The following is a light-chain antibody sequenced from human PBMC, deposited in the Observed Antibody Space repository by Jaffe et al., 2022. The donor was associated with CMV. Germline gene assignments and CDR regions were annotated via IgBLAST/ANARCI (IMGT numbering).Light chain of an antibody. CDR1: SSNIGKNY. CDR2: END. J-gene: IGLJ3*02. V-gene: IGLV1-51*02. CDR3: AAWDTSLSGGV. Sequence: QSVLTQPPSVSAAPGQKVTISCSGSSSNIGKNYVSWYQQLPGTAPKLLIYENDKRPSGVPARFSGSKSGTSATLGITGLQTGDEAAYYCAAWDTSLSGGVFGGGTELTVL.